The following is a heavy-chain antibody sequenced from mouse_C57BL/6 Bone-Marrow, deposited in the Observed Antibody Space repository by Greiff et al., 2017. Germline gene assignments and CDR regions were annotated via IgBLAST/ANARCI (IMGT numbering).Heavy chain of an antibody. CDR3: ARGGVITTVVARNFDV. Sequence: QVQLQQPGAELVKPGASVKLSCKASGYTFTSYWMHWVKQRPGRGLEWIGRIDPNSGGTKYNEKFKSKATLTVDKPSSTAYMQLSSLTSEDSAVYDGARGGVITTVVARNFDVWGTGTTVTVSS. CDR2: IDPNSGGT. J-gene: IGHJ1*03. V-gene: IGHV1-72*01. CDR1: GYTFTSYW. D-gene: IGHD1-1*01.